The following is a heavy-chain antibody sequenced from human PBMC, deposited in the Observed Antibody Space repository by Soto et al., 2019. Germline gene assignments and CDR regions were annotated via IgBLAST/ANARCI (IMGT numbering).Heavy chain of an antibody. J-gene: IGHJ6*02. CDR3: ARGLYYYYGMDV. CDR2: INHSGST. CDR1: GGSFSGYY. V-gene: IGHV4-34*01. Sequence: SETLSLTCAVYGGSFSGYYWSWIRQPPGKGLEWIGEINHSGSTNYNPSLKSRVTISVDTSKNQFSLKLSSVTAADTAVYYCARGLYYYYGMDVWGQGTTVTVSS.